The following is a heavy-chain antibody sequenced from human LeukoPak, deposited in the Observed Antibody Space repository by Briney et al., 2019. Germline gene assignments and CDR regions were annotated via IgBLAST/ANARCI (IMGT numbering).Heavy chain of an antibody. CDR3: ARVSRLATPFFDY. CDR2: FSYSGST. J-gene: IGHJ4*02. V-gene: IGHV4-59*01. CDR1: GVSFNSYY. Sequence: SETLSLTCAVSGVSFNSYYWSWIRQPPGKGLECVGYFSYSGSTNYNPSLESRLTLPVATSKNQSSLRVNSVTAADTAVYYCARVSRLATPFFDYWGQGILVTVSS. D-gene: IGHD6-19*01.